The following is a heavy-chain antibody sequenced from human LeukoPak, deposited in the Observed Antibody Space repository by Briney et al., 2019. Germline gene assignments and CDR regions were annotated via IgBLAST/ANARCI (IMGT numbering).Heavy chain of an antibody. D-gene: IGHD6-19*01. J-gene: IGHJ4*02. CDR3: ARGTSSGWYDADWGYFDY. CDR1: GFTFSDYY. CDR2: ISSSGNTI. Sequence: GGSLRLSCAASGFTFSDYYMSWIRQAPGKGLEWVSYISSSGNTIYYADSVKGRFTISRDNAKNSLYLQMNSLRAEDTAVYYCARGTSSGWYDADWGYFDYWGQGTLVTVSS. V-gene: IGHV3-11*01.